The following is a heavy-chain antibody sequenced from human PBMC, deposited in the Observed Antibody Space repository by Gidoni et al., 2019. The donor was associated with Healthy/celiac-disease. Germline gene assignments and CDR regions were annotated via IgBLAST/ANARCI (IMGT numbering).Heavy chain of an antibody. V-gene: IGHV3-33*01. D-gene: IGHD3-22*01. CDR1: GFTFSSYG. CDR2: IWYDGSNK. J-gene: IGHJ4*02. Sequence: QVQLVESGGGVVQPGRSLRLSCAASGFTFSSYGMHWVRQAPGKGLEWVAVIWYDGSNKYYADSVKGRFTISRDNSKNTLYLQMNSLRAEDTAVYYCAREAYDSSGYYPFWGQGTLVTVSS. CDR3: AREAYDSSGYYPF.